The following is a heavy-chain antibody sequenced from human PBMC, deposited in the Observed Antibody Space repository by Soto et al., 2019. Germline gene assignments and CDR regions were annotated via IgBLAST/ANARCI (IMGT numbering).Heavy chain of an antibody. V-gene: IGHV1-8*01. Sequence: QVQLVQSGAEVKKPGASVKVSCKASGYTFTSYDINWVRQATGQGLEWMGWMNPNTGNTGYAQKFEGRVTMTSNTSISTAYMELSSLRSEDTAVYYCARGRAITRSMPSWGQGTLVTVSS. J-gene: IGHJ5*02. D-gene: IGHD1-20*01. CDR3: ARGRAITRSMPS. CDR1: GYTFTSYD. CDR2: MNPNTGNT.